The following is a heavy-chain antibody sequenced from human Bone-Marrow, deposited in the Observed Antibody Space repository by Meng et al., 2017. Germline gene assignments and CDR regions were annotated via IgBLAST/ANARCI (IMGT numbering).Heavy chain of an antibody. J-gene: IGHJ5*02. CDR3: ARDCPSPFRWFDP. V-gene: IGHV4-39*07. Sequence: QLQLDEAGPGLGKPSETLSLNCTGFGGFISSSSYYWGWIRQPPGKGLEWIGSIYYSGSTYYNPSLKSRVTISVDTSKNQFSLKLSSVTAADTAVYYCARDCPSPFRWFDPWGQGTLVTVSS. CDR2: IYYSGST. CDR1: GGFISSSSYY.